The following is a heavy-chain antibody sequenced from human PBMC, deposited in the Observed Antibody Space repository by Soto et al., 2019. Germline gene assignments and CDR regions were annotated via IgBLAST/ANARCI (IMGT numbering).Heavy chain of an antibody. CDR3: SSDTARVYYAMDG. Sequence: GESLKISCAASGFTFSGSAMHWVRQASGKGLEWVGRIRSKTNSYATAYAASVKGRFTISRDDSKNTAYLQMNSLKTEDTAVYYGSSDTARVYYAMDGRGQRTTDTVSS. V-gene: IGHV3-73*01. CDR2: IRSKTNSYAT. CDR1: GFTFSGSA. D-gene: IGHD5-18*01. J-gene: IGHJ6*02.